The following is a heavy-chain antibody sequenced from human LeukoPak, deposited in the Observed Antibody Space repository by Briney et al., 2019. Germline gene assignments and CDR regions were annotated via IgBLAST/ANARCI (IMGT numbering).Heavy chain of an antibody. Sequence: KPSETPSLTCAVYGGSFSGYYWSWIRQPPGKGLEWIGEINHSGSTNYNPSLKSRVTISVDTSKNQFSLKLSSVTAADTAVYYCARGSIVLRDRNWFDPWGQGTLVTVSS. J-gene: IGHJ5*02. V-gene: IGHV4-34*01. D-gene: IGHD2-8*01. CDR1: GGSFSGYY. CDR2: INHSGST. CDR3: ARGSIVLRDRNWFDP.